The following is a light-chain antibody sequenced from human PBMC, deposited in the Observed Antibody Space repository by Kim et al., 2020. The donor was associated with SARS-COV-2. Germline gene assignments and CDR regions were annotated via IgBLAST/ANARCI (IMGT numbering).Light chain of an antibody. CDR3: WSYAGSDTFV. CDR1: SSDVGGYNL. CDR2: EIT. V-gene: IGLV2-23*02. Sequence: QSALTQPASVSGSPGQSITISCTVTSSDVGGYNLVSWYQQHPGKAPKLLIYEITKRPSGVSTRFSGSRSGSRASLTIAGLQAEDEADYYCWSYAGSDTFVFGTGTKVTVL. J-gene: IGLJ1*01.